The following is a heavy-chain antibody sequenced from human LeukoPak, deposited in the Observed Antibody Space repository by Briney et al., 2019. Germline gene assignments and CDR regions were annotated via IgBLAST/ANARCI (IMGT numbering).Heavy chain of an antibody. Sequence: GSLRLSCAASGFTFSTYGMHWVRQVPGKGLEWVALIWYDGSNKYYADSVKGRFIISRDNSKDTLYLQMNSLRAEDTAVYYCARGYCSGGSCYPGYLDYWGQGTLVTVSS. CDR2: IWYDGSNK. D-gene: IGHD2-15*01. J-gene: IGHJ4*02. CDR3: ARGYCSGGSCYPGYLDY. V-gene: IGHV3-33*01. CDR1: GFTFSTYG.